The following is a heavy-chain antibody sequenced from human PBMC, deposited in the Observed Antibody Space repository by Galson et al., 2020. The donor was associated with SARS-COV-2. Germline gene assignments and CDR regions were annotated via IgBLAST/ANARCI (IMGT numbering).Heavy chain of an antibody. Sequence: LETLSLTCAVSGGSISSPNTWWSWVRQPPGKGLEWIGEIFHSGRTNYNPSLRSRVTISVDKSNNQFSLKLSSVTAAGTAIYYCARLSGINGGYNWFYPWGQGTLVTVSS. V-gene: IGHV4-4*02. D-gene: IGHD2-15*01. CDR2: IFHSGRT. CDR3: ARLSGINGGYNWFYP. CDR1: GGSISSPNTW. J-gene: IGHJ5*02.